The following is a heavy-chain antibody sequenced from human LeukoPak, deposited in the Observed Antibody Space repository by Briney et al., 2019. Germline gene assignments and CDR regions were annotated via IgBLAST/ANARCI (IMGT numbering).Heavy chain of an antibody. CDR2: ISAYNGNT. CDR3: ARAREAADHFQH. CDR1: GYTFTSYG. Sequence: ASVKVSCKASGYTFTSYGISWVRQAPGQGLEWMGWISAYNGNTNYAQELQGRVTMTTDTSTSTAYMELRSLRSDDTAVYYCARAREAADHFQHWGQGTLVTVSS. D-gene: IGHD6-13*01. V-gene: IGHV1-18*01. J-gene: IGHJ1*01.